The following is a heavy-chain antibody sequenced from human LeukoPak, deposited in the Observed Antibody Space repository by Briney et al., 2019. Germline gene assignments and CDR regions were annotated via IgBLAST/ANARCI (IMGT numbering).Heavy chain of an antibody. V-gene: IGHV4-39*07. CDR1: GGSINSHNHF. D-gene: IGHD3-22*01. Sequence: SETLSLTCTVSGGSINSHNHFWGWIRQPPGKGLEWIGEINHSGSTSYNPSLKSRVTISVDTSKNQFSLKLSSVTAADTAVYYCARENGDSSGSPVLSDAFDIWGQGTMVTVSS. J-gene: IGHJ3*02. CDR2: INHSGST. CDR3: ARENGDSSGSPVLSDAFDI.